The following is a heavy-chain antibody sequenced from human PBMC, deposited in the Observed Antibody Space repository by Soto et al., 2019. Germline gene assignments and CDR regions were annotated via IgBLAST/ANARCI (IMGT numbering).Heavy chain of an antibody. D-gene: IGHD6-19*01. Sequence: EVQLVESGGDLVQRGGSLRLSCVASGFTFSVYSMNWVRQAPGKGLEWFSYITSDTKTIKYADSVKGRCNISRDNAKHSVYLQTNSLRDEDTAVYYCARSVEGHFDYWGEGTVVTVSS. CDR1: GFTFSVYS. CDR3: ARSVEGHFDY. J-gene: IGHJ4*02. V-gene: IGHV3-48*02. CDR2: ITSDTKTI.